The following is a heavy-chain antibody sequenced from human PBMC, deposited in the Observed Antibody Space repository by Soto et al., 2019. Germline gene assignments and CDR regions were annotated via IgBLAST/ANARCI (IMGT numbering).Heavy chain of an antibody. Sequence: ASVKVSCKASGDTLIKYAINWVRQAPGQGLEWMGGSIPMYGTSNHAQKFQGRVTMAADESTSTAYMELRGLRSDDTAVYYCARAGYYGRPMDVWGQGTTVTVSS. V-gene: IGHV1-69*13. J-gene: IGHJ6*02. CDR1: GDTLIKYA. CDR2: SIPMYGTS. D-gene: IGHD4-17*01. CDR3: ARAGYYGRPMDV.